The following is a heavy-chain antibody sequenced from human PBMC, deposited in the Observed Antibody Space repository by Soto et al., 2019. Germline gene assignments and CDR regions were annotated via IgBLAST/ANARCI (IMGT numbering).Heavy chain of an antibody. CDR1: GFSFSSYG. J-gene: IGHJ6*02. V-gene: IGHV3-21*01. D-gene: IGHD2-2*01. CDR2: IYSTSIYR. Sequence: GGSLRLSCAASGFSFSSYGMNWVRQAPGRGLEWVSFIYSTSIYRYYADSVTGRSTISRDNAKNSMYLQMNSLRAEDTAVYYCARVGSCTGSSCYSMDVWGQGTTVTVSS. CDR3: ARVGSCTGSSCYSMDV.